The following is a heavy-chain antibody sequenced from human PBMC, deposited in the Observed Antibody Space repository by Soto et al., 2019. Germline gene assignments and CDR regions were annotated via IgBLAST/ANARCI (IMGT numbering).Heavy chain of an antibody. Sequence: GGSLRLSCAASGFTFSSYGMHWVRQAPGKGLEWVAVIWYDGSNKYYADSVKGRFTISRDNSKNTLYLQMNSLRAEDTAVYYCARDRRHYDSSGYYPYYFDYWGQGTLVTVSS. V-gene: IGHV3-33*01. J-gene: IGHJ4*02. CDR1: GFTFSSYG. CDR3: ARDRRHYDSSGYYPYYFDY. CDR2: IWYDGSNK. D-gene: IGHD3-22*01.